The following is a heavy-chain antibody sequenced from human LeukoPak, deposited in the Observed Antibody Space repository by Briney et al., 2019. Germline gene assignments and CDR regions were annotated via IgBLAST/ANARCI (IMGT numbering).Heavy chain of an antibody. V-gene: IGHV3-33*01. CDR3: AREMGSVYFDY. J-gene: IGHJ4*02. CDR1: GFSFGSYG. Sequence: AGSLRLSCAASGFSFGSYGIHWVRRTPGKGLEWVAVVSYDGSNKDYSDSVKGRFTISRDNSKNTVNLQMNSLRVEDTAVYYCAREMGSVYFDYWGQGTLVTVSS. CDR2: VSYDGSNK. D-gene: IGHD3-10*01.